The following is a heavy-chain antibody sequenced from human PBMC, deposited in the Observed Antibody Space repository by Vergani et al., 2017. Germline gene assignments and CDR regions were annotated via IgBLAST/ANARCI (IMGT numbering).Heavy chain of an antibody. CDR3: ARDRSAAGMYSGMDV. V-gene: IGHV3-23*04. CDR2: ISASGGST. D-gene: IGHD6-13*01. CDR1: GFTFSSYA. Sequence: EVQLVESGGGLVQPGGSLRLSCAASGFTFSSYAMSWVRQTPGKGLEWVSGISASGGSTYYADSVKGRFTISRDNSKNTLYLQMNSLRAEDTAVYYCARDRSAAGMYSGMDVWGQGTTVTVSS. J-gene: IGHJ6*02.